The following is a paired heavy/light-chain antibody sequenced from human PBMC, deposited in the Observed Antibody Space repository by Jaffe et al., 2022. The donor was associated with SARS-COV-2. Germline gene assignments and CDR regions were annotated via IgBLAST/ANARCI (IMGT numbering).Heavy chain of an antibody. CDR1: GRTISNSY. D-gene: IGHD1-26*01. CDR3: ARGPGATTEESFDD. Sequence: QVQLQESGPGLVKPLETLSLTCTVSGRTISNSYWSWIRQPAGKGLEWIGRIYTTGSTNYSPSLKSRVTMSVDTSKNQFSLKLTSVTAADTAAYYCARGPGATTEESFDDWGQGTLVTVSS. CDR2: IYTTGST. V-gene: IGHV4-4*07. J-gene: IGHJ4*02.
Light chain of an antibody. CDR3: GSYVGRYTWV. Sequence: QSALTQPASVSGSPGQSITISCTETSSDVGSYTHVCWYQQHPGKAPKLMIYEVSKRPSGVSNRFSASKSGNTASLTISGLQAEDEADYYCGSYVGRYTWVFGGGTKLTVL. V-gene: IGLV2-23*02. J-gene: IGLJ3*02. CDR1: SSDVGSYTH. CDR2: EVS.